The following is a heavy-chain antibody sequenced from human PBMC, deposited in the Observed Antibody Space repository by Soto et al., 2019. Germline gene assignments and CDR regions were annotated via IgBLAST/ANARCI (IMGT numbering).Heavy chain of an antibody. CDR1: GFTFSSYE. J-gene: IGHJ3*02. D-gene: IGHD3-22*01. Sequence: GGSLRLSCAASGFTFSSYEMNWVRQAPGKGLEWVSYISSSGSTIYYADSVKGRFTISRDNAKNSLYLQMNSLRAEDTAVYYCARLHYHDSSTYEAFDIWGQGTMVTVS. CDR3: ARLHYHDSSTYEAFDI. CDR2: ISSSGSTI. V-gene: IGHV3-48*03.